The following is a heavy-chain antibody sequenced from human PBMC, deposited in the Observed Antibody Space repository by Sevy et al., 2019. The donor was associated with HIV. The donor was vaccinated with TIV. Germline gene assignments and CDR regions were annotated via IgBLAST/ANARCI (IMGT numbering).Heavy chain of an antibody. D-gene: IGHD2-15*01. CDR2: ASQSGSA. CDR1: GVSFSDYY. CDR3: ARGPLFSPEYCSGGTCPTIDY. V-gene: IGHV4-34*01. Sequence: SETLSLTCAVSGVSFSDYYWAWIRRPPGKGLEWIGAASQSGSANDNPSLRSRVIMSLDTSNNHFSLKLTSVTAVDTAVYYCARGPLFSPEYCSGGTCPTIDYWSQGTLVTVSS. J-gene: IGHJ4*02.